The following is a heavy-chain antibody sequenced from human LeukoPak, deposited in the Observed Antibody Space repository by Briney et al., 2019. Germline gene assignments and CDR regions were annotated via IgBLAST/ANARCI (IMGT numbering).Heavy chain of an antibody. CDR2: INHSGST. CDR1: GGSFSGYY. Sequence: SETLSLTWAVYGGSFSGYYWSWIRQPPVKGLEWIGEINHSGSTNYNPSLKSRVTISADTSKNQFSLKLSSVTAADTALYYCASTDTEYYFDYWGQGTLVTVSS. J-gene: IGHJ4*02. V-gene: IGHV4-34*01. D-gene: IGHD5-18*01. CDR3: ASTDTEYYFDY.